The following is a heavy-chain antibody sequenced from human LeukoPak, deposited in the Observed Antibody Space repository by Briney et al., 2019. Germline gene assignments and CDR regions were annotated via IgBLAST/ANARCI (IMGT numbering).Heavy chain of an antibody. D-gene: IGHD2-2*01. J-gene: IGHJ4*02. V-gene: IGHV4-34*01. Sequence: PSETLSLTCAVYGGSFSGYYWSWIRQPPGKGLEWIGEINHSGSTNYNPPLKSRVTISVDTSKNQFSLKLSSVTAADTAVYYCARVALLGYCSSTSCPQKISTIDYWGQGTLVTVSS. CDR3: ARVALLGYCSSTSCPQKISTIDY. CDR2: INHSGST. CDR1: GGSFSGYY.